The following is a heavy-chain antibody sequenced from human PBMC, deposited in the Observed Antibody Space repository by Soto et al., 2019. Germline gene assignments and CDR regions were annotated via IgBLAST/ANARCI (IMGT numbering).Heavy chain of an antibody. CDR2: IYYSGGT. V-gene: IGHV4-30-4*01. D-gene: IGHD6-13*01. Sequence: SETLSLTCTVSGGSISSGDYYWSWIRQPPGKGLEWIGYIYYSGGTYYNPSLKSRVTISVDTSKNQFSLKLSSVTAADTAVYYCARDLIAAAGTTPYYYGMDVWGQGTTVTASS. CDR3: ARDLIAAAGTTPYYYGMDV. J-gene: IGHJ6*02. CDR1: GGSISSGDYY.